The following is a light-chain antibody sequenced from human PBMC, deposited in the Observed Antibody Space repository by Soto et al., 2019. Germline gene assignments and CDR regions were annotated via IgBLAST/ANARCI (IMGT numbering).Light chain of an antibody. V-gene: IGKV1-39*01. CDR1: QNINSY. J-gene: IGKJ4*01. CDR2: GAP. Sequence: IQMTQSPLSLSASVGDKVTLTCRTSQNINSYLSWYQQKPGKAPRLLIYGAPSLQVGVPSRFIGSGSGTDFTLTITSLQPEDFATYYCQQSYSFLSFAGGTMA. CDR3: QQSYSFLS.